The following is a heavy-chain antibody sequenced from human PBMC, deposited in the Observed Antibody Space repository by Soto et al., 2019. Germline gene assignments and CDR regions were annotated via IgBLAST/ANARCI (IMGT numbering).Heavy chain of an antibody. CDR1: GYTFTDYY. CDR3: ARSVSFITPRPDY. J-gene: IGHJ4*02. V-gene: IGHV1-2*02. D-gene: IGHD6-6*01. CDR2: INPNNGDT. Sequence: GASVKVSCKASGYTFTDYYLHWVRQAPGQGLERMGWINPNNGDTNYAQKFQGRVTMTRDTSISTAYMEVSRLRSDDTAVYYCARSVSFITPRPDYWGQGTLVTVSS.